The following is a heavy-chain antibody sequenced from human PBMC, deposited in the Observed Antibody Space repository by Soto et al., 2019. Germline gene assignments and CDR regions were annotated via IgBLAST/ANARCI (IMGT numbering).Heavy chain of an antibody. CDR1: GGTFSSYA. J-gene: IGHJ6*02. Sequence: SVKVSCKASGGTFSSYAISWVRQAPGLGLEWMGGIIPIFGTANYAQKFQGRVTITADESTSTAYMELSSLRSEDTAVYYCARELSSSRYYYYGMDVWGQGTTVTVSS. D-gene: IGHD6-6*01. V-gene: IGHV1-69*13. CDR2: IIPIFGTA. CDR3: ARELSSSRYYYYGMDV.